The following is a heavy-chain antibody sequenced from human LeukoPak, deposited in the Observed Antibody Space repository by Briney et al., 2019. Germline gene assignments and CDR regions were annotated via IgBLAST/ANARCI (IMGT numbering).Heavy chain of an antibody. J-gene: IGHJ6*03. D-gene: IGHD1-26*01. CDR3: ARVIVGATKDYYYYFYMHV. CDR2: INWNGGST. Sequence: PGGSLRLSCAASGFTLDDYGRSWVRQAPGKGLEWVSGINWNGGSTGYADSVKGRFTISRDNAKNSLYLQMNSLRSEDTALYYCARVIVGATKDYYYYFYMHVWGKGTTVTVSS. CDR1: GFTLDDYG. V-gene: IGHV3-20*04.